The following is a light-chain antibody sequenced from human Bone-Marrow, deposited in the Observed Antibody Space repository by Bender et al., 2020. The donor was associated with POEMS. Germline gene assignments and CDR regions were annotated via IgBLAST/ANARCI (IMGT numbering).Light chain of an antibody. CDR1: IGGNA. CDR3: SACVGILNGWV. J-gene: IGLJ3*02. V-gene: IGLV1-44*01. CDR2: GNV. Sequence: IGGNAVNWWQQLPGTAPKLLIYGNVQRPSGAPDRFSGSKSGTSASLAISGLQSEDEADYFCSACVGILNGWVFGGGTELTGL.